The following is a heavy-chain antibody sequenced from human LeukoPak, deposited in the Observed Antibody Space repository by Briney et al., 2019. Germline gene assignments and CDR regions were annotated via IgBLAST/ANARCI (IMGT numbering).Heavy chain of an antibody. D-gene: IGHD3-9*01. J-gene: IGHJ4*02. CDR3: ARAGDTYYDILTGYYDY. CDR2: IRYDATNK. Sequence: GGSLRLSCAASGFTFSSYGMHWVRQAPGEGLEWVAFIRYDATNKYYTDSVKGRFTISRDNAKNSLYLQMNSLRAEDTAVYYCARAGDTYYDILTGYYDYWGQGTLVTVSS. V-gene: IGHV3-30*02. CDR1: GFTFSSYG.